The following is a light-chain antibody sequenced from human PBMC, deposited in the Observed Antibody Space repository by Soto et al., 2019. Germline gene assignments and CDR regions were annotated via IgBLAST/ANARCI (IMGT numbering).Light chain of an antibody. CDR1: SSKIGAGYD. CDR3: QSYDSSLSGSRV. Sequence: QSVLTQPPSVSGAPGQRVTISCTGSSSKIGAGYDVHWYQQLPGTAPKLLIYANNNRPSGVPDRFSGSKSVTSASLAITSLQAEDEADYYCQSYDSSLSGSRVFGTGTKVTVL. CDR2: ANN. J-gene: IGLJ1*01. V-gene: IGLV1-40*01.